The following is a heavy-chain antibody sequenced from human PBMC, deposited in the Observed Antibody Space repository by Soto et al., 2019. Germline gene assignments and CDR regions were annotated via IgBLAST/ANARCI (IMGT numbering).Heavy chain of an antibody. D-gene: IGHD3-10*01. CDR2: INSSSSYI. CDR1: GFTFSSYS. CDR3: VRGGYYLPHWFDP. J-gene: IGHJ5*02. V-gene: IGHV3-21*01. Sequence: PGGSLRLSCAASGFTFSSYSMNWVRQAPGKGLEWVSSINSSSSYIYYADSVKGRFTISRDNAKNSLYLQMNSLRAEDTAVYYCVRGGYYLPHWFDPCGQGSLVTVSS.